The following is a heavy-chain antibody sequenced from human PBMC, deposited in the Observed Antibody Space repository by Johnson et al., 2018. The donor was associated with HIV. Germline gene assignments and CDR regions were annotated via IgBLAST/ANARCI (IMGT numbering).Heavy chain of an antibody. CDR3: AKDPGRRDPHAFDI. CDR2: IRYDGSNK. V-gene: IGHV3-30*02. CDR1: EFTFSTYG. J-gene: IGHJ3*02. D-gene: IGHD2-15*01. Sequence: QVQLVESGGGVVQPGGSLRLSCAASEFTFSTYGMHWVRQAPGKGLEWVALIRYDGSNKYYADSVKGRFTISRDNSKNTLYLQMNSLRAEDTAVYYCAKDPGRRDPHAFDIWGQGTMVTVSS.